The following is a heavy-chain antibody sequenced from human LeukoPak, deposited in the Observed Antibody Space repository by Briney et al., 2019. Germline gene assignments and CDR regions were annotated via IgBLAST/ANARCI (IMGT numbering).Heavy chain of an antibody. D-gene: IGHD6-13*01. J-gene: IGHJ4*02. CDR3: ARLAAGSDYFDY. CDR1: GFPFSRYW. Sequence: GGSLRLSCAASGFPFSRYWMSWVRQAPGKGLEGVANIKPDGSENNYVDSVKGRFTFSRDNAKNSLYLQMNGLRAEDMAVYYCARLAAGSDYFDYWGQGTLVTVSS. V-gene: IGHV3-7*04. CDR2: IKPDGSEN.